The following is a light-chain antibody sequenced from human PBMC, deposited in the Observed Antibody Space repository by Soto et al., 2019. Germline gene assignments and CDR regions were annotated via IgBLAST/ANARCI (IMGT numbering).Light chain of an antibody. J-gene: IGLJ1*01. V-gene: IGLV2-14*01. CDR3: SSYTSRSIDDV. CDR1: TSDVGGYNY. Sequence: QSALTQPASVSGSPGQSITISCTGTTSDVGGYNYVSWYQEHPGKAPQLMIYEVSNRPSGVSNRFSGSKSGNTASLTISGLQAEDEADYYCSSYTSRSIDDVFGTGTKLTVL. CDR2: EVS.